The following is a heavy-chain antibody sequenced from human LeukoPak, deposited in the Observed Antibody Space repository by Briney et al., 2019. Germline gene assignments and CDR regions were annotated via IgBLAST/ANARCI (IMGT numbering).Heavy chain of an antibody. D-gene: IGHD3-22*01. V-gene: IGHV1-18*01. J-gene: IGHJ4*02. CDR3: ARDSPYDSSGWYYFDY. CDR1: GHTFTNYG. CDR2: IHIYRGNT. Sequence: ASVKVSCKASGHTFTNYGITWVRQAPGQGLEWMGWIHIYRGNTNYAQKLQGRVTMTTDTSTSTAYMELRSLRSDDTAVYYCARDSPYDSSGWYYFDYWGQGTLVTVSS.